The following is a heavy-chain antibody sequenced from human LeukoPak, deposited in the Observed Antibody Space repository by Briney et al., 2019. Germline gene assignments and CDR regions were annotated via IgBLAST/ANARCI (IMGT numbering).Heavy chain of an antibody. CDR3: PRDRKQPAYYYGMDV. D-gene: IGHD6-13*01. CDR2: IYSGGST. V-gene: IGHV3-66*02. CDR1: GFTVSSNY. Sequence: GGSLRLSCAASGFTVSSNYMSWVRQAPGKGLEWVSVIYSGGSTYYADSVKGRFTISRDNSKNTLYLQMNSLRAEDTAVYYCPRDRKQPAYYYGMDVWGQGTTVTVSS. J-gene: IGHJ6*01.